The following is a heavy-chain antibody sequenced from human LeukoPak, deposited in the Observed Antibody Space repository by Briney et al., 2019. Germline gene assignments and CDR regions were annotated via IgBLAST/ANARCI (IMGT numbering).Heavy chain of an antibody. V-gene: IGHV4-34*01. D-gene: IGHD6-13*01. Sequence: SETLSLTCAVYGGSFSGYYWSWIRQPPGKGLEWIGEINHSGSTNYNPSLKSRVTISVDTSKNQFSLKLISVTAADTAVYYCARRFAGGSSSWAYWGQGTLVTVSS. J-gene: IGHJ4*02. CDR3: ARRFAGGSSSWAY. CDR1: GGSFSGYY. CDR2: INHSGST.